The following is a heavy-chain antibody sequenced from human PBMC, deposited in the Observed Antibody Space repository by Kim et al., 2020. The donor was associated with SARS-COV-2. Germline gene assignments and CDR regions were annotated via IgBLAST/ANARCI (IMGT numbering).Heavy chain of an antibody. J-gene: IGHJ4*02. D-gene: IGHD3-9*01. CDR2: ISGSGGST. Sequence: GGSLRLSCAASGFTFSSYAMSWVRQAPGKGLEWVSAISGSGGSTYYADSVKGRFTISRDNSKNTLYLQMNSLRAEDTAVYYCAKGGRYYDILTGYYGAYYFDYWGQGTLVTVSS. CDR1: GFTFSSYA. V-gene: IGHV3-23*01. CDR3: AKGGRYYDILTGYYGAYYFDY.